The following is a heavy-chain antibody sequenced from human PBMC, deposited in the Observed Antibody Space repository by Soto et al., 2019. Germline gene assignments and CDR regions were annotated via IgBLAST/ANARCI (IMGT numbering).Heavy chain of an antibody. V-gene: IGHV3-11*01. J-gene: IGHJ4*02. CDR2: ISSSGDII. CDR1: GFSFSDYY. D-gene: IGHD2-2*01. Sequence: QVQLVESGGGLVKPGGSLRLSCAASGFSFSDYYMSWIRQAPGKGLEWVSYISSSGDIIYYADSVKGRFTISRDNAKNSLYLQMNRLRGEDTAVYYCARDYLAAMVDSWGQGTLVTVSS. CDR3: ARDYLAAMVDS.